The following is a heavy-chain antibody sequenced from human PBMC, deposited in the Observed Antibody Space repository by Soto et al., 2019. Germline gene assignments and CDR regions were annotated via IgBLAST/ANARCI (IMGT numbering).Heavy chain of an antibody. CDR2: ISATGST. J-gene: IGHJ4*02. V-gene: IGHV3-23*01. CDR3: AKDLGAGPGTSDGFDY. Sequence: HPGGSLRLSCATSGFTFRSYTMSWARQAPGEGLEWVSTISATGSTWYADSVKGRFTIYRDNSKNILYLQMNSLWTDDTAVFYCAKDLGAGPGTSDGFDYWGRGTLVTVSS. CDR1: GFTFRSYT. D-gene: IGHD6-19*01.